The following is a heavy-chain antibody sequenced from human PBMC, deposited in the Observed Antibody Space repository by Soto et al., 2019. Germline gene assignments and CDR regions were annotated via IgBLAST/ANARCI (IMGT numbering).Heavy chain of an antibody. J-gene: IGHJ3*02. CDR3: AKDLEYNHESLGLDAFDI. D-gene: IGHD1-20*01. CDR2: ISGSGGST. V-gene: IGHV3-23*01. Sequence: GGSLRLSCAASGFTFSSYAMSWVRQAPGKGLEWVSAISGSGGSTYYADSVKGRFTISRDNSKNTLYLQMNSLRAEDTAVYYCAKDLEYNHESLGLDAFDIWGQGTMVTVSS. CDR1: GFTFSSYA.